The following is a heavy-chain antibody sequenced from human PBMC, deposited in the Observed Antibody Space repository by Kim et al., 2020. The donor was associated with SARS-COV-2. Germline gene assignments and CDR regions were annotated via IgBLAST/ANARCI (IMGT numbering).Heavy chain of an antibody. CDR3: VNLAAGTSYYYYGMDV. V-gene: IGHV3-64D*09. J-gene: IGHJ6*02. D-gene: IGHD2-15*01. Sequence: SVKGRFTISKDNSKNTLDLQMGSLGAEDTAVYYCVNLAAGTSYYYYGMDVWGQGTTVTVSS.